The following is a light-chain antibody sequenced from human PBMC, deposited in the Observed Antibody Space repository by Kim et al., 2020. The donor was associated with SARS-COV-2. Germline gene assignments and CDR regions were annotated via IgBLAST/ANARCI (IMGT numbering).Light chain of an antibody. CDR1: TGAVTSTYY. CDR2: STN. CDR3: FLYYGGAWV. Sequence: PGGQRTLTCASSTGAVTSTYYPNWFQQKPGQAPRSLIYSTNNKHSWTPARFSGSLLGGKAALTLSGVQPEDEAEYHCFLYYGGAWVFGGGTQLTVL. V-gene: IGLV7-43*01. J-gene: IGLJ3*02.